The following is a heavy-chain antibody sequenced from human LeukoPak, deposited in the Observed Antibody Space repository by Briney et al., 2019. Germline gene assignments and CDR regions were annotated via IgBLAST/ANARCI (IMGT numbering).Heavy chain of an antibody. Sequence: GASVKVSCKASGYTFTGYYLHWVRQAPGQGLEWMGWINPNSGGTSYAQKFQGRVTMTRDTSISTAYMDLTRLRSDDTAVYYCARELDYFDSRRFNYWGQGTLVTVSS. CDR3: ARELDYFDSRRFNY. CDR1: GYTFTGYY. J-gene: IGHJ4*02. CDR2: INPNSGGT. V-gene: IGHV1-2*02. D-gene: IGHD3-22*01.